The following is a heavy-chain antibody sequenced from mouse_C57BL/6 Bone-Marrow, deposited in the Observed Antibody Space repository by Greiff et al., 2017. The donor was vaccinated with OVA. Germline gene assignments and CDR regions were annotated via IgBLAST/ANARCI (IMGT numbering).Heavy chain of an antibody. CDR1: GYTFTDYY. J-gene: IGHJ2*01. D-gene: IGHD3-2*02. CDR2: INPYNGGT. V-gene: IGHV1-19*01. CDR3: ARGAPTAQVDY. Sequence: VQLQQSGPVLVKPGASVKMSCKASGYTFTDYYMNWVKQSHGKSLEWIGVINPYNGGTSYNQKFKGKATLTVDKSSSTAYMELNSLTSEDSAVYYCARGAPTAQVDYWGQGTTLTVSS.